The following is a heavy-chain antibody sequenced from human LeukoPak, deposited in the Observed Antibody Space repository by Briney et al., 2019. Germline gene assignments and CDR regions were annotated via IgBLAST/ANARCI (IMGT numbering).Heavy chain of an antibody. CDR3: ARVGSVYCSSTSCFDY. CDR2: IYYSGST. CDR1: GGSISSGDYY. Sequence: PSETLSLTCTVSGGSISSGDYYWSWIRQPPGKGLESIGYIYYSGSTYYNPSLKSRVTISVDTSKNQFSLKLSSVTAADTAVYYCARVGSVYCSSTSCFDYWGPGTLVTVSS. J-gene: IGHJ4*02. D-gene: IGHD2-2*01. V-gene: IGHV4-30-4*08.